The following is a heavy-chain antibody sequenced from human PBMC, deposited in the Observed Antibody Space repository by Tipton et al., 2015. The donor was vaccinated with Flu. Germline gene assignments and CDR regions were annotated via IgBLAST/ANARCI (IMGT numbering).Heavy chain of an antibody. V-gene: IGHV3-23*01. Sequence: SLRLSCVASGFTFRSHAMSWVRQAPDKGLERVAAITGSGRGTHYADSAKGRFTISRDNSKSMLYLQMDSLRADDTALYYCAREDSFLFLEWSFDYWGQGTLVTVSS. CDR1: GFTFRSHA. D-gene: IGHD3-3*01. CDR2: ITGSGRGT. J-gene: IGHJ4*02. CDR3: AREDSFLFLEWSFDY.